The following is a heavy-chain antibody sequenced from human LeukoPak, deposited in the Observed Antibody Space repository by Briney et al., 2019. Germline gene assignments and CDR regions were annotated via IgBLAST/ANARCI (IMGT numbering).Heavy chain of an antibody. CDR3: ARIRRHNYDWYADDS. CDR2: ISFSDGT. CDR1: GASVSSNY. D-gene: IGHD3-9*01. V-gene: IGHV4-4*07. J-gene: IGHJ4*02. Sequence: SETLSLTCAVSGASVSSNYWSWIRQSTGERLEWIGRISFSDGTNYSPSLKSRVSMSLDASKNQFSLKLTSVTAADTAVYYCARIRRHNYDWYADDSWGQGALVTVSS.